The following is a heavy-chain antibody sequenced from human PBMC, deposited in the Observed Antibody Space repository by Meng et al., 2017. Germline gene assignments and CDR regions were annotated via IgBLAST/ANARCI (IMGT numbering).Heavy chain of an antibody. CDR1: GGSIRSGDYF. CDR3: ARGGVVVPAAVFDY. J-gene: IGHJ4*02. Sequence: QVQLQESGPGLVKPSQTLSLTCTVPGGSIRSGDYFWSWIRQPPGKGLEWIGYIYYSGSTYYNPSLKRRVTISVDTSKNQFSLKLSSVTAADTAVYYCARGGVVVPAAVFDYWGQGTLVTVSS. CDR2: IYYSGST. D-gene: IGHD2-2*01. V-gene: IGHV4-30-4*01.